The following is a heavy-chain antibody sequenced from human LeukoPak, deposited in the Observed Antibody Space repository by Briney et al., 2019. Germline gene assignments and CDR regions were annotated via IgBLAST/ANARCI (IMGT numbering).Heavy chain of an antibody. CDR3: ARGYCSSTSCYYYYYYYMDV. D-gene: IGHD2-2*01. J-gene: IGHJ6*03. V-gene: IGHV4-59*01. CDR1: GGSISSYY. Sequence: SETLSLTCTVSGGSISSYYWSWIRQPPGKGLKWIGYIYYSGSTNYNPSLKSRVTISVDTSKNQFSLKLSSVTAADTAVYYCARGYCSSTSCYYYYYYYMDVWGKGTTVTVSS. CDR2: IYYSGST.